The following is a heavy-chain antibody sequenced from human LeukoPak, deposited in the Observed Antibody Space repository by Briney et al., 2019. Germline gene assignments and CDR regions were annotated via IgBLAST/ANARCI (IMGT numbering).Heavy chain of an antibody. CDR3: ARDRHCANGVCHSPPGMDV. D-gene: IGHD2-8*01. J-gene: IGHJ6*02. CDR2: VWFDGKNE. Sequence: GGSLRLSCAASGFTFSSYGMHWVRQAPGKGLEWVADVWFDGKNEHFADSVKGRFTISRDNSKNTMYLQINSLRAEDTAVYYCARDRHCANGVCHSPPGMDVWGQGTTVTVPS. V-gene: IGHV3-33*01. CDR1: GFTFSSYG.